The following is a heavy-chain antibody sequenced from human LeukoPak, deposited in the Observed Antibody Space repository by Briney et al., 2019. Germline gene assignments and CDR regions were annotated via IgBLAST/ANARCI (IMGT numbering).Heavy chain of an antibody. Sequence: ASVKVSCKASGYSFTNYYMHWVRQAPGQGLEWMGWISAYNGNTNYAQKLQGRVTMTTDTSTSTAYMELRSLRSDDTAVYYCARVEASGSYGYWGQGTLVTVSS. J-gene: IGHJ4*02. V-gene: IGHV1-18*04. CDR3: ARVEASGSYGY. D-gene: IGHD1-26*01. CDR2: ISAYNGNT. CDR1: GYSFTNYY.